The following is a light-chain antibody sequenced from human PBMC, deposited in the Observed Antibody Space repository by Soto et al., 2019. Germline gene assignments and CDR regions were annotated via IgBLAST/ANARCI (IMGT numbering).Light chain of an antibody. CDR3: NSYAGDIIRFV. V-gene: IGLV2-14*01. J-gene: IGLJ1*01. Sequence: QSALTQPASVSGSPGQSVTISCTGTSSDVGAYKYVSWYQQHPGKAPKLMIYEVSNRPSGVSNRFSGSKSGNTASLTISGLQVDDEADYYCNSYAGDIIRFVFGTGTKVTVL. CDR1: SSDVGAYKY. CDR2: EVS.